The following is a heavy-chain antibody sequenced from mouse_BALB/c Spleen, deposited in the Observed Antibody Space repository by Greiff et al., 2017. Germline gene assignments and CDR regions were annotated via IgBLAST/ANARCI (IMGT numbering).Heavy chain of an antibody. CDR2: INPSTGYT. Sequence: QVQQQSGAELAKPGASVKMSCKASGYTFTSYWMHWVKQRPGQGLEWIGYINPSTGYTEYNQKFKDKATLTADKSSSTAYMQLSSLTSEDSAVYYCAREDDYDGGGAMDYWGQGTSVTVSS. J-gene: IGHJ4*01. D-gene: IGHD2-4*01. V-gene: IGHV1-7*01. CDR1: GYTFTSYW. CDR3: AREDDYDGGGAMDY.